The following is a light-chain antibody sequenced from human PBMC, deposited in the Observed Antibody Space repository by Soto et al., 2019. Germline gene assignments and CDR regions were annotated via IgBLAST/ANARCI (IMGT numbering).Light chain of an antibody. Sequence: DIQMTQSPSSLSASVGDRVTITYRASQSISSYLNWYQQKPGKAPKLLIYAASSLQSGVPSRFSGSGSGTDFTLTISSLRPEDFATYYCQHTYSTLWTFGQGTKVEIK. V-gene: IGKV1-39*01. CDR2: AAS. J-gene: IGKJ1*01. CDR1: QSISSY. CDR3: QHTYSTLWT.